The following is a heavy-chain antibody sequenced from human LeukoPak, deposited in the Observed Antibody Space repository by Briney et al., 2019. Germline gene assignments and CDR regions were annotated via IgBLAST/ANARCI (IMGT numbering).Heavy chain of an antibody. CDR1: GFTFSSYS. CDR2: ISSSGTYI. V-gene: IGHV3-21*04. CDR3: AKLNDFWSGYGDY. D-gene: IGHD3-3*01. J-gene: IGHJ4*02. Sequence: GGSLRLSCAASGFTFSSYSINWVRQAPGKGLEWVSSISSSGTYIYYADSVKGRFTISRDNAKNSLYLQMNSLRAEDTAVYYCAKLNDFWSGYGDYWGQGTLVTVSS.